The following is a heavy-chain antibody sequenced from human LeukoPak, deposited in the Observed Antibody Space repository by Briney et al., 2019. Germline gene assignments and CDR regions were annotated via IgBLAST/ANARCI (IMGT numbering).Heavy chain of an antibody. V-gene: IGHV3-23*01. CDR2: ISGSGGST. CDR3: AKRVRYSGYESPLFDY. D-gene: IGHD5-12*01. J-gene: IGHJ4*02. Sequence: PGGSLRLSCAASGFTFSSYAMSWVRQAPGKGLEWVSAISGSGGSTYYADSVKGRLTISRDNSKNTLYLQMNSLRAEDTAVYYCAKRVRYSGYESPLFDYWGQGTLVTVSS. CDR1: GFTFSSYA.